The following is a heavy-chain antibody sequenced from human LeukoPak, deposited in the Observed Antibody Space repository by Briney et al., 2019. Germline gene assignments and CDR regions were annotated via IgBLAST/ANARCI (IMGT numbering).Heavy chain of an antibody. Sequence: GGSLRLSCAASGFTFSDYYMSWIRQAPGKGLEWVSYISSSGSTIYYADSVKGRFTISRDNSKNTLYLQMNSLRAEDTAVYYCAKGGRWELVFDYWGQGTLVTVSS. V-gene: IGHV3-11*01. J-gene: IGHJ4*02. CDR2: ISSSGSTI. CDR1: GFTFSDYY. CDR3: AKGGRWELVFDY. D-gene: IGHD1-26*01.